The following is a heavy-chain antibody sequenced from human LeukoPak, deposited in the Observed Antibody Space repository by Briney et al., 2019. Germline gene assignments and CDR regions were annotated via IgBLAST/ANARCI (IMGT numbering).Heavy chain of an antibody. CDR3: ARVQSYWAAFDI. Sequence: GGSLRLSCAASGFTFSSYAMPWVRQAPGRGLEYVSAISSNGGSTYYANSVKGRFTISRDNSKNTLYLQMGSLRAEDMAVYYCARVQSYWAAFDIWGQGTMVTVSS. CDR1: GFTFSSYA. D-gene: IGHD2-15*01. CDR2: ISSNGGST. J-gene: IGHJ3*02. V-gene: IGHV3-64*01.